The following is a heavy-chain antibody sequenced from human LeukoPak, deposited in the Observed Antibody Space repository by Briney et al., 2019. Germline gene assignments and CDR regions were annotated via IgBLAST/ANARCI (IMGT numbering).Heavy chain of an antibody. CDR1: GGSISSYY. J-gene: IGHJ4*02. D-gene: IGHD6-6*01. CDR2: IYYSGST. CDR3: ARRHVEYSSSSDPYYFDY. Sequence: SETLSLTCTVSGGSISSYYWNWIRQPPGKGLEWIGYIYYSGSTDYNPSLKSRVTISVDTSKNQFSLKLSSVTAADTAVYFCARRHVEYSSSSDPYYFDYWGQGTLVTVSS. V-gene: IGHV4-59*08.